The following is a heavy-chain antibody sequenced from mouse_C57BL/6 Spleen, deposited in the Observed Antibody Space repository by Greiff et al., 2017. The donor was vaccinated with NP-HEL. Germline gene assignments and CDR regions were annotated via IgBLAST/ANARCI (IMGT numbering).Heavy chain of an antibody. CDR1: GFNIKDDY. V-gene: IGHV14-4*01. CDR2: IDPENGDT. J-gene: IGHJ2*01. CDR3: TSLNWVDY. Sequence: VQLQQSGAELVRPGASVKLSCTASGFNIKDDYMHWVKQRPEQGLEWIGWIDPENGDTEYASKCQGKATITADTSSNTAYLQLSSLTSEDTAVYYCTSLNWVDYWGQGTTLTVSS. D-gene: IGHD4-1*01.